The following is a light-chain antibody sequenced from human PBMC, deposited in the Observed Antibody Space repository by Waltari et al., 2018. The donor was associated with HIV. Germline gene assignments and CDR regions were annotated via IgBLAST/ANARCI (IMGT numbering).Light chain of an antibody. CDR3: AAWDASLSAWV. Sequence: QSVLTQPPSASGTPGQRVTISCSGSSSNIGSNYVYWYQQLPGTAPKLLIYMNKQRPSGVPDRCSGSKSGTSASLAISGLRSEDEADYYFAAWDASLSAWVFGGGTKLTVL. CDR1: SSNIGSNY. V-gene: IGLV1-47*01. CDR2: MNK. J-gene: IGLJ3*02.